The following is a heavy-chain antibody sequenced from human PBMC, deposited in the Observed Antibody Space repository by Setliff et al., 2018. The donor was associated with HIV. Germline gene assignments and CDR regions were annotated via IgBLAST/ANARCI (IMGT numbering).Heavy chain of an antibody. V-gene: IGHV4-39*07. CDR2: IYYSGNT. CDR1: GGSIKSSSYY. D-gene: IGHD2-15*01. CDR3: ARDATRGGDMDV. Sequence: PSETLSLTCTVSGGSIKSSSYYWGWIRQPPGKGRGWIGSIYYSGNTYYNPSLKSRVTISLDTSKNQFSLKLSSVTAEDTAVYYCARDATRGGDMDVWAKGTTVTVSS. J-gene: IGHJ6*03.